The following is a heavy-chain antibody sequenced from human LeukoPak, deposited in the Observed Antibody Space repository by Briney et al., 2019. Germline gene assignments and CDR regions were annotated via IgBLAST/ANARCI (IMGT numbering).Heavy chain of an antibody. Sequence: GRSLRLSCTASGFSFGVYAMSWFRQAPGKGLEWVGFIRGKVYGGTTEYAASVKGRFTISRDDSKRIAYLQLNSLEREDTAVYYCVRYSGDADYWGQGTLVTVSS. CDR1: GFSFGVYA. CDR2: IRGKVYGGTT. J-gene: IGHJ4*02. D-gene: IGHD5-12*01. V-gene: IGHV3-49*03. CDR3: VRYSGDADY.